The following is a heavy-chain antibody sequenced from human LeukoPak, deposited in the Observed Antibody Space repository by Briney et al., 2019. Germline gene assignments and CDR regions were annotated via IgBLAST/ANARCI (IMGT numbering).Heavy chain of an antibody. CDR3: ASDLNYGSGSPTGFDY. J-gene: IGHJ4*02. V-gene: IGHV5-51*01. CDR1: GYSFTSYW. CDR2: IYPGDSDT. Sequence: GESLKISCKGSGYSFTSYWIGWVRQMPGKGLEWMGIIYPGDSDTRYSPSFQGQVTISADKSISTAYLQWSSLKASDTAMYYCASDLNYGSGSPTGFDYWGQGTLVTVSS. D-gene: IGHD3-10*01.